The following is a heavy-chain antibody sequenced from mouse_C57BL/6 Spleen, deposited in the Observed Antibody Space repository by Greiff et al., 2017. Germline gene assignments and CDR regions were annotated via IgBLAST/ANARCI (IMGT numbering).Heavy chain of an antibody. CDR3: TRLAPYYGSSLWYFDV. V-gene: IGHV1-15*01. CDR2: IDPETGGT. Sequence: QVQLQQSGAELVRPGASVTLSCKASGYTFTDYEMHWVKQTPVHGLEWIGAIDPETGGTAYNQKFKGKAILTADKSSSTAYMELRSLTSEVSAVXYCTRLAPYYGSSLWYFDVWGTGTTVTVSS. CDR1: GYTFTDYE. D-gene: IGHD1-1*01. J-gene: IGHJ1*03.